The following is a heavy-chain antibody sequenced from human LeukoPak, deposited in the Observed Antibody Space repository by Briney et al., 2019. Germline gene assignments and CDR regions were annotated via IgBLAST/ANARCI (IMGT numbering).Heavy chain of an antibody. CDR3: AKGRKYNYGSGGWFDP. V-gene: IGHV3-30*02. D-gene: IGHD3-10*01. Sequence: PGGSLRLSCAASGLTFSNHGMHWVRQAPGKGLEWVAFIWYDGSNKYYADSVKGRFTISRDNSKNTLYLQMNSLRAEDTAVYYCAKGRKYNYGSGGWFDPWGQGTLVTVSS. CDR1: GLTFSNHG. J-gene: IGHJ5*02. CDR2: IWYDGSNK.